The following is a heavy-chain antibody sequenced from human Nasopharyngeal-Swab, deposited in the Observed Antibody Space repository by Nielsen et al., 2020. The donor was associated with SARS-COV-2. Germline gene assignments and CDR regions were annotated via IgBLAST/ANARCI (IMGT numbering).Heavy chain of an antibody. Sequence: GGFLRLSCAASGFTFSSYWMSWVRQAPGKGLEWVANIKQDGSEKYYVDSVKGRFTISRDNAKNSLYLQMNSLRAEDTAVYYCAREWRERGLGSSGSRPQANAFDIWGQGTMVTVSS. CDR2: IKQDGSEK. CDR3: AREWRERGLGSSGSRPQANAFDI. CDR1: GFTFSSYW. V-gene: IGHV3-7*01. J-gene: IGHJ3*02. D-gene: IGHD1-26*01.